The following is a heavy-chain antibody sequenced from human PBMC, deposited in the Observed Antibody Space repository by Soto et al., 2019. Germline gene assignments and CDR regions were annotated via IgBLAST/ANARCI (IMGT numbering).Heavy chain of an antibody. CDR1: GFTFTSYA. CDR3: AKGGYGDYSFDF. V-gene: IGHV3-23*01. Sequence: EVQLSESGGGLVQPGGSLRLSCAASGFTFTSYALNWVRQAPGKGLEWVSGMSGIGDSTYNADSVKGRCTIARDISKNTLYLPMTNLRAEDTAVYYCAKGGYGDYSFDFWGQGTLVTVSS. D-gene: IGHD4-17*01. J-gene: IGHJ4*02. CDR2: MSGIGDST.